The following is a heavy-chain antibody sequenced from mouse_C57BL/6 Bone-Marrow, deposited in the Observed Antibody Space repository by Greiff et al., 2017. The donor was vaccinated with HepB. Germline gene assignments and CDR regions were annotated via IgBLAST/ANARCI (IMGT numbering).Heavy chain of an antibody. Sequence: VKLQQSDAELVKPGASVKISCKVSGYTFTDHTIHWMKQRPEQGLEWIGYIYPRDGSTKYNEKFKGKATLTADKSSSTAYMQRNSLTSEDSAVYFCASEAPKLLYFDYWGQGTTLTVSS. V-gene: IGHV1-78*01. CDR1: GYTFTDHT. CDR2: IYPRDGST. D-gene: IGHD2-1*01. CDR3: ASEAPKLLYFDY. J-gene: IGHJ2*01.